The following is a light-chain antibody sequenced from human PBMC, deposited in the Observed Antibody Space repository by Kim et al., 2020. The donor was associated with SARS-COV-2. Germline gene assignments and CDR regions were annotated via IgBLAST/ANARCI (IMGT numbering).Light chain of an antibody. CDR2: DAS. Sequence: LSLSPGDRATLSCRASQSVSSYLAWYQQKPGQAPRLLIYDASNRATGIPARFSGSGSGTDFTLTISSLEPEDFAVYYCQQRRTVTFGQGTRLEIK. CDR3: QQRRTVT. J-gene: IGKJ5*01. V-gene: IGKV3-11*01. CDR1: QSVSSY.